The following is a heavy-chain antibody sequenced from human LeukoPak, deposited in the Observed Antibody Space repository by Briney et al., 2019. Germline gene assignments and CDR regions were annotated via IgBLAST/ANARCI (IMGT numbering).Heavy chain of an antibody. CDR2: IYTSGST. CDR1: GGSISSYY. Sequence: PSETLSLTCTVSGGSISSYYWSWIRQPPGKGLEWIGYIYTSGSTNYNPSLKRRVTISVDTSKNQFSLKLSSVTAADTAVYYCARLGGYCSSTSCYIGNNWFDPWGQGTLVTVSS. V-gene: IGHV4-4*09. J-gene: IGHJ5*02. D-gene: IGHD2-2*02. CDR3: ARLGGYCSSTSCYIGNNWFDP.